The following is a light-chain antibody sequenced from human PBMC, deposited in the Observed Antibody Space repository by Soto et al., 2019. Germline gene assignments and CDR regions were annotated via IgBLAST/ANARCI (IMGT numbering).Light chain of an antibody. J-gene: IGLJ1*01. CDR2: EVS. Sequence: QSVLTQPASVSGSPGQSITISCTGTSSDVGGYNYVSWYQQHPGKAPKLMIYEVSNRPSGVSNRISGSMSGNTASLTISGLQAEDEADYSCSSYTSSSTDVFGSGTKVTV. V-gene: IGLV2-14*01. CDR1: SSDVGGYNY. CDR3: SSYTSSSTDV.